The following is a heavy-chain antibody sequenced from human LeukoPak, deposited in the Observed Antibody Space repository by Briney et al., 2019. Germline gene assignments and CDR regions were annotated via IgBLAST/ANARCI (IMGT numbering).Heavy chain of an antibody. CDR2: VSWDGFTT. CDR3: ARSPAYSREELDS. J-gene: IGHJ4*02. V-gene: IGHV3-43*01. D-gene: IGHD6-13*01. Sequence: GGSLRLSCEASGFTFDDYTMHWVRQRPGRGLEWVSLVSWDGFTTFYEDSVKGRFIISRDNSKNSIYLQMNSLGFEDTAFYFCARSPAYSREELDSWGPGTLVTVSS. CDR1: GFTFDDYT.